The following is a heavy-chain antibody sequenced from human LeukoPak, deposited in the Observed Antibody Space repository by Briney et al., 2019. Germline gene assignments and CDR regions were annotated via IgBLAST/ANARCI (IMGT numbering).Heavy chain of an antibody. Sequence: PSETLSLTCTVSGGSISNYYWSWIRQPPGKGLEWIAYIYYIGSTNYNPSLKTRVTISLDTSNNQFSLKLNSVTAADTAVDYCSRCPGWAAAGNEYYFDDWGQGTLVTVSS. CDR1: GGSISNYY. J-gene: IGHJ4*02. CDR3: SRCPGWAAAGNEYYFDD. CDR2: IYYIGST. D-gene: IGHD6-13*01. V-gene: IGHV4-59*01.